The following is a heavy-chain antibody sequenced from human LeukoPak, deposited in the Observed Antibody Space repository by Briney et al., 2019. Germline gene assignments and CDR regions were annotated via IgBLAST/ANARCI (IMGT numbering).Heavy chain of an antibody. J-gene: IGHJ3*01. CDR3: AKGPRCSSTSCYSMGAFDF. D-gene: IGHD2-2*01. CDR2: ISGSGNST. Sequence: GGSLRLSCAASGFTFSRYAMSWVRQAPGKGLEWISAISGSGNSTYYADSVKGRFTISRDNSKNTLYLQMNSLRGEDTAVYYCAKGPRCSSTSCYSMGAFDFWGQGTMVTVSS. CDR1: GFTFSRYA. V-gene: IGHV3-23*01.